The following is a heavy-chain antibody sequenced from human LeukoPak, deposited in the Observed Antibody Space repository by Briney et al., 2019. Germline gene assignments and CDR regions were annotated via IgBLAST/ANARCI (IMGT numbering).Heavy chain of an antibody. D-gene: IGHD3-9*01. CDR3: ARGRAYFD. V-gene: IGHV4-34*01. J-gene: IGHJ4*02. Sequence: SETLSLTCAVYGGSFSGYYWNWIRQPPGKGLEWIGEINHSGSTNYNPSLKSRVTVSPDTSKNQFSLKLSSVTAADTAVYYCARGRAYFDWGQGTLVTVSS. CDR2: INHSGST. CDR1: GGSFSGYY.